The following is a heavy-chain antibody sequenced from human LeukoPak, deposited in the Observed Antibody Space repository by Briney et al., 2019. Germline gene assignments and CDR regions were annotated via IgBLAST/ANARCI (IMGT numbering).Heavy chain of an antibody. D-gene: IGHD3-3*01. Sequence: PGGSLRLSCAASGFTFSSYEMNWVRQAPGKGLEWVSYISSSGSTIYYADSVKGRFTISRDNAKNSLYLQMNSLRAEDTAVYYCASATIFGVVIYYWGQGTLVTVSS. J-gene: IGHJ4*02. V-gene: IGHV3-48*03. CDR3: ASATIFGVVIYY. CDR2: ISSSGSTI. CDR1: GFTFSSYE.